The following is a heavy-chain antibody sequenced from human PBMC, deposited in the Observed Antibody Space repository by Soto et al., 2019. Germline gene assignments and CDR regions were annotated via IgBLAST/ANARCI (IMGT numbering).Heavy chain of an antibody. CDR1: GYTFTIYG. CDR3: AMSCVGAEWVCLDY. CDR2: ISAYNGNT. Sequence: VSVKVSCKASGYTFTIYGISWVRQAPGQGLEWMGWISAYNGNTNYAQKLQGRVTMTTDTSTSTAYMELRSLRSDDTAVYYCAMSCVGAEWVCLDYWGQGTLVTVSS. V-gene: IGHV1-18*01. D-gene: IGHD1-26*01. J-gene: IGHJ4*02.